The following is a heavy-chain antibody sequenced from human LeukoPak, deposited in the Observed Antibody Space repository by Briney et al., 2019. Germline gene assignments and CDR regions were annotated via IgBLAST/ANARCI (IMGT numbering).Heavy chain of an antibody. Sequence: ASVNVSCKASGYTFTGYYMHWVRQAPGQGLEWMGWINPNSGGTNYAQKFQGWVTMTRDTSISTAYMELSRLRSDDTAVYYCARENVRYYYGMDVWGQGTTVTVSS. D-gene: IGHD3-10*02. CDR3: ARENVRYYYGMDV. CDR2: INPNSGGT. CDR1: GYTFTGYY. V-gene: IGHV1-2*04. J-gene: IGHJ6*02.